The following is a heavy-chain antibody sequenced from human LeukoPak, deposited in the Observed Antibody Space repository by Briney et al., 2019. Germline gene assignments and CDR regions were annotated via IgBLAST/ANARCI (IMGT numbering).Heavy chain of an antibody. J-gene: IGHJ3*02. Sequence: QSGGSLRLSCAASGFTFSDYWMHWVRQVPGKGLVWVSRINSDGTSTTYAESVKGRFTISRDNAKNTLYLQMNSLRAEDTAMYYCARVTSSRGAIDIWGQGTMVTVSS. CDR1: GFTFSDYW. D-gene: IGHD6-13*01. CDR3: ARVTSSRGAIDI. V-gene: IGHV3-74*01. CDR2: INSDGTST.